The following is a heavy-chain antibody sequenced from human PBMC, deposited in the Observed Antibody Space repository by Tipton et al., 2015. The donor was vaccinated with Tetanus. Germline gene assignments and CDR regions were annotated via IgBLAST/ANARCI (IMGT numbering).Heavy chain of an antibody. V-gene: IGHV3-33*01. CDR2: SWYDGTDK. CDR3: AREADCSGGSCFSGDFDN. J-gene: IGHJ4*02. CDR1: GFIFSSYG. D-gene: IGHD2-15*01. Sequence: SLRLSCAASGFIFSSYGIHWVRQAPGKGLEWVAVSWYDGTDKYYADSGKGRFTISRDNSKNTLYLQMYSLRAEDTAVYYCAREADCSGGSCFSGDFDNWGQGTQVTVSS.